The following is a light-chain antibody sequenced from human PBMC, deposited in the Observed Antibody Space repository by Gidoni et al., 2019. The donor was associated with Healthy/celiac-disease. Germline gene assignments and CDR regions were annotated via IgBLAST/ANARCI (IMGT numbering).Light chain of an antibody. J-gene: IGLJ3*02. CDR3: AACDDSLSGPRV. CDR1: SSNIGSNY. CDR2: SNN. Sequence: QSVLTQPPSASGTPGQTVTISCSGSSSNIGSNYVYGYQQLPGTAPKLLIYSNNQRPSGVPDLFSGSKSGTSASLAISGLRSEDEADYYCAACDDSLSGPRVCGGGTKLTVL. V-gene: IGLV1-47*02.